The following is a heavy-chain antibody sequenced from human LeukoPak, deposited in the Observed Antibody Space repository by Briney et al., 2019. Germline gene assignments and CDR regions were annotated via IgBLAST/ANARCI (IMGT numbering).Heavy chain of an antibody. V-gene: IGHV3-30*18. CDR2: IANDGRDK. CDR3: VKDMKIKAAGYYFDY. J-gene: IGHJ4*02. Sequence: RGSLRLSCAASGFTVSSNYMSWGRQAPGKGLEWVAVIANDGRDKKYADSVRGRFTISRDNSKNTVYLQMNSLRAEDTAVFYCVKDMKIKAAGYYFDYWGQGTLVTVSS. D-gene: IGHD6-13*01. CDR1: GFTVSSNY.